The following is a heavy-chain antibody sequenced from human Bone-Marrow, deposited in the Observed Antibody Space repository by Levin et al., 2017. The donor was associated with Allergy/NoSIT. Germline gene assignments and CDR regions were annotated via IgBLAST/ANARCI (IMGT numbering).Heavy chain of an antibody. CDR2: ISSSSSYI. D-gene: IGHD3-3*01. CDR1: GFTFSSYS. V-gene: IGHV3-21*01. CDR3: ARDDYDFWSGYLVTFDY. J-gene: IGHJ4*02. Sequence: GESLKISCAASGFTFSSYSMNWVRQAPGKGLEWVSSISSSSSYIYYADSVKGRFTISRDNAKNSLYLQMNSLRAEDTAVYYCARDDYDFWSGYLVTFDYWGQGTLVTVSS.